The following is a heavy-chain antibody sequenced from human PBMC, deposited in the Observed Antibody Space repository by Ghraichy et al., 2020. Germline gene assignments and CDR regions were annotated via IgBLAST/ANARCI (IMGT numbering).Heavy chain of an antibody. D-gene: IGHD2-21*01. CDR3: ARSYSYCGGDCYWGY. V-gene: IGHV4-34*01. CDR1: GGSFSGYY. J-gene: IGHJ4*02. Sequence: SETLSLTCAVYGGSFSGYYWSWIRQPPGKGLEWIGEINHSGSTNYNPSLKSRVTISVDTSKNQFSLKLSSVTAADTAVYYCARSYSYCGGDCYWGYWGQGTLVTVSS. CDR2: INHSGST.